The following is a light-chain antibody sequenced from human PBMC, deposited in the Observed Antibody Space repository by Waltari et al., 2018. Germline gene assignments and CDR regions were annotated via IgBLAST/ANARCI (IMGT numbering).Light chain of an antibody. V-gene: IGKV3-11*01. CDR3: QQRRNWPLT. CDR1: QSLSYY. CDR2: DTS. Sequence: EIVLTQSPATLSLSPGERATLSCRASQSLSYYLAWYQPRPGQAGRLLSYDTSHRATGIPDRFSGSGSDTDVTLTISSLEPEDFAVYYCQQRRNWPLTFGGGTKVEIK. J-gene: IGKJ4*01.